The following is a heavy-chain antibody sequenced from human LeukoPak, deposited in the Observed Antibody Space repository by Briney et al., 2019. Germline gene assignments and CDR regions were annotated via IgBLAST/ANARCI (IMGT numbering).Heavy chain of an antibody. Sequence: ASVKVSCKASGYTFTGNFIHWVRQAPGQGLEWMGWINPNSGGTNYAQKFQGRVTMTRDPTISTAYLELSRLRSDDTAVYYCARGGRDYGDYIWGIGIDYWGQGTLVTVSS. CDR3: ARGGRDYGDYIWGIGIDY. J-gene: IGHJ4*02. D-gene: IGHD4-17*01. CDR1: GYTFTGNF. V-gene: IGHV1-2*02. CDR2: INPNSGGT.